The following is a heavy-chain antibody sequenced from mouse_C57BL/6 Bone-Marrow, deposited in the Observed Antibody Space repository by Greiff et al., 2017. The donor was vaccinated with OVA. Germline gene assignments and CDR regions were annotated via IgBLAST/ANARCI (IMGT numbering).Heavy chain of an antibody. CDR2: IDPENGDT. CDR1: GFNIKDDY. D-gene: IGHD2-4*01. V-gene: IGHV14-4*01. Sequence: EVMLVESGAELVRPGASVKLSCTASGFNIKDDYMHWVKQRPEQGLEWIGWIDPENGDTEYASKFQGKATITADTSSNTAYLQLSSLTSEDTAVYYCTRITEAYWGQGTLVTVSA. CDR3: TRITEAY. J-gene: IGHJ3*01.